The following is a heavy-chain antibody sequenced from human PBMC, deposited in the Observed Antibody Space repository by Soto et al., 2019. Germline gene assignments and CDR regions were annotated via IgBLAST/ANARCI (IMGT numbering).Heavy chain of an antibody. CDR3: ARVIMDV. Sequence: PGGSLRLSCTASELNFSSYSRNWVRQAPGKGLEWVSYISSSSSTIYYADSVKGRFTISRDNAKNSLYLQMNSLRDEDTAVYYCARVIMDVWGQGTTVTVSS. CDR1: ELNFSSYS. J-gene: IGHJ6*02. CDR2: ISSSSSTI. V-gene: IGHV3-48*02.